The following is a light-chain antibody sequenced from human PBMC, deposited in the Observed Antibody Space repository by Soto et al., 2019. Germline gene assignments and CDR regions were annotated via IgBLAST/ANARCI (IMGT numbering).Light chain of an antibody. CDR3: QQTHSAPRT. CDR2: GAS. Sequence: DIHMTQSPSSLSASVGDGVTLTCRASESVSSFLNWYQQKPGNAPHLLIIGASTLNEGVPSRFSGSGSGTEFPLTISSVQPEDFAIYYCQQTHSAPRTFGQGTRLDIK. CDR1: ESVSSF. V-gene: IGKV1-39*01. J-gene: IGKJ1*01.